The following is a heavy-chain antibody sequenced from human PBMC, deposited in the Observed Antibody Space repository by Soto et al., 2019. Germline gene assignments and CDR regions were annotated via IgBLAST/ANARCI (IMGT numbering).Heavy chain of an antibody. V-gene: IGHV1-46*03. Sequence: QVQLVQSGAEVKKPGASVTVSCTASGYTFTSYYIHWVRQAPGQGLEWMGIIHPSGGSTSYAQKFQGRVTMTRDTSTSTVYMEVSGLRSEDTAVYYCARDQEPSTLYYDYYYMDVWGKGTTVTVSS. CDR1: GYTFTSYY. J-gene: IGHJ6*03. CDR2: IHPSGGST. CDR3: ARDQEPSTLYYDYYYMDV.